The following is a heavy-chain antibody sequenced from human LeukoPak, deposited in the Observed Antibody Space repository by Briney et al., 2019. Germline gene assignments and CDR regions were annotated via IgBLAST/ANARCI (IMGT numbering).Heavy chain of an antibody. CDR2: ISSSSSYI. D-gene: IGHD3-10*01. J-gene: IGHJ4*02. CDR3: ARDQRTYYLGSGSYYKVGRLDF. CDR1: GFPFSNYN. V-gene: IGHV3-21*04. Sequence: PGGSLRLSCAASGFPFSNYNMNWVRQAPGKGLEWVSSISSSSSYIFYADSVKGRFTISRDNAQNSLYLQMNSLRAEDTAVYYCARDQRTYYLGSGSYYKVGRLDFWGQGTLVTVSS.